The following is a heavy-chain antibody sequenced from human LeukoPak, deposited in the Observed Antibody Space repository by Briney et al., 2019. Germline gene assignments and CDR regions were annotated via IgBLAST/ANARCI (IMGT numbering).Heavy chain of an antibody. V-gene: IGHV3-30*02. CDR3: AKEGAVAGNLDY. CDR1: GFTFSSYG. CDR2: IWYGGSNK. D-gene: IGHD6-19*01. Sequence: PGGSLRLSCAASGFTFSSYGMHWVRQAPGKGLEWVAVIWYGGSNKYYADSVKGRFTISRDNSKNTLYLQMNSLRAEDTAVYYCAKEGAVAGNLDYWGQGTLVTVSS. J-gene: IGHJ4*02.